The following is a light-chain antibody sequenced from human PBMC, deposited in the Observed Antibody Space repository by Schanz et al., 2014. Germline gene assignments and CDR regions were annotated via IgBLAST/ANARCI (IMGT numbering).Light chain of an antibody. Sequence: EIVLTQSPATLSLSPGERVTLSCGASQSVSSSYLAWYQQKPGLAPRVLIYDASIRATGIPDRFSGSGSGTDFTLTIGRLEPEDFAVYYCHYFVFFFCAFGQGTRLDIK. CDR1: QSVSSSY. V-gene: IGKV3D-20*01. J-gene: IGKJ5*01. CDR3: HYFVFFFCA. CDR2: DAS.